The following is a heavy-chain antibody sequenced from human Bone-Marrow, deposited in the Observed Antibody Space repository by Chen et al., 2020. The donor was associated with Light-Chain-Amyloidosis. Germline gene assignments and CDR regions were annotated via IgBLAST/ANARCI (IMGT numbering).Heavy chain of an antibody. J-gene: IGHJ4*02. CDR3: ARTTLRYLDY. Sequence: EVLLVESGGEVVQPGGSLRLSCTASGFSFGTYWMHWVRQSPGKGLVSVSRTNSAGTSTTYADSVKGRFTVSRDNTKNTMYLEMNSLRVEDTAVYYCARTTLRYLDYWGQGTLVTVSS. D-gene: IGHD3-9*01. CDR2: TNSAGTST. CDR1: GFSFGTYW. V-gene: IGHV3-74*01.